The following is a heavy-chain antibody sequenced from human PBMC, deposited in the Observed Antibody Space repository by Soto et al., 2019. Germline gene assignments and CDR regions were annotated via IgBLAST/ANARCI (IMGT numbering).Heavy chain of an antibody. CDR2: ISTRNGNT. CDR3: ANAQWASEEAGHVHRS. V-gene: IGHV1-18*01. J-gene: IGHJ5*02. CDR1: GYIFITYD. D-gene: IGHD6-19*01. Sequence: QVQLVQSGSEVKKPGASVKVSCKASGYIFITYDITWVRQAPGQGLEWMGWISTRNGNTNYAQKLHGRVTMTTDTSTSKAYMGMNNLPSHDTAFSYSANAQWASEEAGHVHRSWGQGTLVTVSS.